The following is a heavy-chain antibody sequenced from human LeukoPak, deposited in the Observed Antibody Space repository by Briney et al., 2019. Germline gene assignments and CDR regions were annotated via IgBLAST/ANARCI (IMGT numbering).Heavy chain of an antibody. CDR3: ARGSIPEDYGDIVVGYYFDY. V-gene: IGHV1-69*01. Sequence: GASVKVSCKASGGTFSSYAISWVRQAPGQGLEWMGGIIPIFGTANYVQKFQGRVTITADESTSTAYMELSSLRSEDTAVYYCARGSIPEDYGDIVVGYYFDYWGQGTLVTVSS. CDR1: GGTFSSYA. J-gene: IGHJ4*02. D-gene: IGHD4-17*01. CDR2: IIPIFGTA.